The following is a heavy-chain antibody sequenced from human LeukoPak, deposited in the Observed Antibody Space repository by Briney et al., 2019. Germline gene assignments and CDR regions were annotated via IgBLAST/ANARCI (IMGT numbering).Heavy chain of an antibody. D-gene: IGHD2-2*01. Sequence: GGSLRLSCAASGFPFDDYAMHWVRQAPGKGLEWVSSISWNSGSIHYADSVKCRFTISRDNAKDSLYLQMNSLRAEDTAFYYCAKDISPAGEYYLDYWGQGTLVTVSS. J-gene: IGHJ4*02. CDR3: AKDISPAGEYYLDY. V-gene: IGHV3-9*01. CDR1: GFPFDDYA. CDR2: ISWNSGSI.